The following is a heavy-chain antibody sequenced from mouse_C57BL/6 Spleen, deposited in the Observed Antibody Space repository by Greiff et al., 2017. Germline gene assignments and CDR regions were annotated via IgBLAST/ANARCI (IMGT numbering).Heavy chain of an antibody. CDR1: GFTFSSYA. V-gene: IGHV5-4*03. Sequence: EVMLVESGGGLVKPGGSLKLSCAASGFTFSSYAMTWVRQTPVKRLEWVATISDGGSYTYYPDNVKGRITISKDNAKNNLYLHMSHLKSEDTTIYYCARGDDYGYAMDYWGQVASVTVSS. CDR3: ARGDDYGYAMDY. D-gene: IGHD2-4*01. CDR2: ISDGGSYT. J-gene: IGHJ4*01.